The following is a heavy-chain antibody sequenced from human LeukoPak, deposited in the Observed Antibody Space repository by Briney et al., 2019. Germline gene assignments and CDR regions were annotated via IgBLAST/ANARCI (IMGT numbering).Heavy chain of an antibody. J-gene: IGHJ4*02. CDR2: ISSSSSYI. CDR3: AKVSAAGMDY. D-gene: IGHD6-13*01. CDR1: GFTFSSYS. V-gene: IGHV3-21*01. Sequence: GGSLRLSCAASGFTFSSYSMNWVRQAPGKGLEWVSSISSSSSYIYYADSVKGRFTISRDNAKNSLYLQMNSLRAEDTAVYYCAKVSAAGMDYWGQGTLVTVSS.